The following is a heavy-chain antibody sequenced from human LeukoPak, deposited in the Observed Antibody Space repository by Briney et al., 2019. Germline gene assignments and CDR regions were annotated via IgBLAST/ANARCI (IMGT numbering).Heavy chain of an antibody. V-gene: IGHV3-23*01. CDR3: AKAYGSGYFRYFDY. CDR1: GFTFSGYA. D-gene: IGHD3-22*01. CDR2: ISGSGGST. J-gene: IGHJ4*02. Sequence: QPGGSLRLSCAASGFTFSGYAMSWVRQAPGKGLEWVSAISGSGGSTYYADSVKGRFTISRDNSKNTLYLQMNSLRAEDTAVYYCAKAYGSGYFRYFDYWGQGTLVTVSS.